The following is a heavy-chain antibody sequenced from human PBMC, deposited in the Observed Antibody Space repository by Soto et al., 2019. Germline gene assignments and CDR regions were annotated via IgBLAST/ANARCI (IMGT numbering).Heavy chain of an antibody. V-gene: IGHV1-69*01. CDR3: TRSQGSSTSLEIYYYYYYGMDV. D-gene: IGHD2-2*01. Sequence: QVQLVQSGAEVKKPGSSVKVSCKASGGNFGSYAISWVRQAPGQGLEWMGGIISIPGTANYAQKFQGRVTNAADESTSTAYMELSSLRSEATAVYYCTRSQGSSTSLEIYYYYYYGMDVWGQGTTVTVSS. J-gene: IGHJ6*02. CDR2: IISIPGTA. CDR1: GGNFGSYA.